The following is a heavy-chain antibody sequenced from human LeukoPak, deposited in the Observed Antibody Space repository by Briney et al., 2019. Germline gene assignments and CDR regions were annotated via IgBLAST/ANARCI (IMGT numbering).Heavy chain of an antibody. Sequence: SLRLSCAASGFTFCRCAMNSVRQTPGKRLEWVSGITGSGGRTHYADSVKGRFTISRHNSKNTLYLQMNNLRVDDTAIYYCAKGLDIVVVPTAISFTYGMDVWGQGTTVTVSS. CDR1: GFTFCRCA. V-gene: IGHV3-23*01. CDR2: ITGSGGRT. CDR3: AKGLDIVVVPTAISFTYGMDV. J-gene: IGHJ6*02. D-gene: IGHD2-2*02.